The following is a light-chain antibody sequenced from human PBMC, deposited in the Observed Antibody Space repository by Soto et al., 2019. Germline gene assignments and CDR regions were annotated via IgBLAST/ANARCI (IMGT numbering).Light chain of an antibody. CDR3: QQYHSCSIT. CDR1: QNISIW. J-gene: IGKJ5*01. Sequence: IQMTQSPTTLSASVGDRENITCRASQNISIWLAWYQQRPGRAPRLLIYDSSSLESGVPSTFSGSGSGTEFSLTISNLRPDDFATYYCQQYHSCSITFGQGTRLEI. CDR2: DSS. V-gene: IGKV1-5*01.